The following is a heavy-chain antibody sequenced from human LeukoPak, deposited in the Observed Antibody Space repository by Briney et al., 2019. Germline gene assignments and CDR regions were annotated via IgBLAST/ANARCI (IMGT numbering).Heavy chain of an antibody. V-gene: IGHV3-21*01. CDR3: AREPYSVNYGNYYYYYMDV. D-gene: IGHD1-26*01. CDR2: ITCSGTHI. Sequence: GGPLRLPCAASGFTFSSHSVIWVRQAPGRALEGVSSITCSGTHILYEHSVRGRFPLSRDNAKNTLSLQMNSVRREDAGVYYYAREPYSVNYGNYYYYYMDVWGKGTTITISS. CDR1: GFTFSSHS. J-gene: IGHJ6*03.